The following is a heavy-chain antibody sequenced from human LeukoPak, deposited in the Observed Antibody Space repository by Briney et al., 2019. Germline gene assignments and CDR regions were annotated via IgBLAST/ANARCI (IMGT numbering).Heavy chain of an antibody. CDR2: IYTSGST. J-gene: IGHJ4*02. Sequence: SETLSLTCTVSGGSISSYYWSWIRQPAGKGLEWIGRIYTSGSTSYNPSLKSRVTMSVDTSKNQFSLKLSSVTAADTAVYYCAGFIAAAGVFDYWGQGTLVTVSS. CDR1: GGSISSYY. CDR3: AGFIAAAGVFDY. V-gene: IGHV4-4*07. D-gene: IGHD6-13*01.